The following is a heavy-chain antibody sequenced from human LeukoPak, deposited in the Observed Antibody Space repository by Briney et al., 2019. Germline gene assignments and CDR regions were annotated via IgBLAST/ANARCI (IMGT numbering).Heavy chain of an antibody. CDR2: INPTGGST. CDR3: ARGRWLRDLDY. V-gene: IGHV1-46*01. J-gene: IGHJ4*02. Sequence: ASVKVSCKASGYTFTRNYIHWVRQAPGQGLEWMGIINPTGGSTSYAQKFQGRVTMTRDTSTSTVYMELSSLRSEDTAVYYCARGRWLRDLDYWGQGTLVTVSS. D-gene: IGHD5-24*01. CDR1: GYTFTRNY.